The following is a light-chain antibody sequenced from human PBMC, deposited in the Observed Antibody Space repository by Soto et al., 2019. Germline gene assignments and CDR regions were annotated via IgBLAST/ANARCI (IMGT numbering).Light chain of an antibody. V-gene: IGKV1-5*03. CDR1: QSVGNW. Sequence: DIQMTQSPSTLSASVGDRVTITCRASQSVGNWLAWFQQKPGKAPKLLIYKASILESGVPSRFDGSASGTEFTLTISSLQPDDFATYDYQQYNTYPMYTFGQGTKLEI. CDR2: KAS. CDR3: QQYNTYPMYT. J-gene: IGKJ2*01.